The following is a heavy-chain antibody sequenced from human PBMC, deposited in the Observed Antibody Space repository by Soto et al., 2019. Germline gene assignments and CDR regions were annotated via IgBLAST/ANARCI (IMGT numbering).Heavy chain of an antibody. CDR1: GFTFSGSA. D-gene: IGHD6-19*01. J-gene: IGHJ6*02. CDR2: IRSKANSYAT. CDR3: TRRFDKNYSSGWSMGYHSGMAV. V-gene: IGHV3-73*01. Sequence: PGGSLRLSCAASGFTFSGSAMHWVRQASGKGLEWVGRIRSKANSYATAYAASVKGRFTISRDDSKNTAYLQMNSLKTEDTAVYYCTRRFDKNYSSGWSMGYHSGMAVWGQGTTVTVSS.